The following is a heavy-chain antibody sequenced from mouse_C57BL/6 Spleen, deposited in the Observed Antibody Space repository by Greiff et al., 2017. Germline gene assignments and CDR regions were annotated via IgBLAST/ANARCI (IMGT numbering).Heavy chain of an antibody. D-gene: IGHD1-2*01. J-gene: IGHJ1*03. Sequence: VQLQQSGAELARPGASVKLSCKASGYTFTSYGISWVKQRTGQGLEWIGEIYPRSGNTYYNEKFKGKATLTADKSSSTADMELRSLTSEDSAVYFCARRGALRQGYFDVWGTGTTVTVSS. CDR3: ARRGALRQGYFDV. CDR2: IYPRSGNT. V-gene: IGHV1-81*01. CDR1: GYTFTSYG.